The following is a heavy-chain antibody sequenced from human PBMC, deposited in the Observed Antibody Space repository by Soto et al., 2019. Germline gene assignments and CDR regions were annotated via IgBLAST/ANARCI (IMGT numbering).Heavy chain of an antibody. V-gene: IGHV4-59*01. CDR1: GGSISSYY. CDR3: ARSRPGSSSWYYYYGMDV. CDR2: IYYSGST. J-gene: IGHJ6*02. D-gene: IGHD6-13*01. Sequence: SETLSLTCTVSGGSISSYYWSWIRQPPGKGLEWIGYIYYSGSTNYNPSLKSRVTISVDTSKNQFSLKLSSVTAADTAVYYCARSRPGSSSWYYYYGMDVWGQGTTVTVSS.